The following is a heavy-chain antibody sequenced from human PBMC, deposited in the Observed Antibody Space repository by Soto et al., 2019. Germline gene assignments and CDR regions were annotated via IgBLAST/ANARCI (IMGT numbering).Heavy chain of an antibody. V-gene: IGHV3-23*01. D-gene: IGHD2-15*01. J-gene: IGHJ3*01. CDR2: ISGGGDGT. CDR1: GFTFINYA. CDR3: AKKGLGSLKTFCGGCGCHYAFDL. Sequence: EVQLLESGGGLVQPGGSLRLSCAASGFTFINYAMTWDRQAPGKGLEWVSTISGGGDGTYYADSVKGHFTISRDNSKNTLYLQMNILRAEDTAIYYCAKKGLGSLKTFCGGCGCHYAFDLWGQGTMVTGSS.